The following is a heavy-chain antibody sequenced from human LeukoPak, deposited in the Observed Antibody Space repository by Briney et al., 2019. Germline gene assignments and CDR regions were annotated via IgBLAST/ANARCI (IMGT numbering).Heavy chain of an antibody. CDR3: ARESGVAAAGTGATYYFDY. D-gene: IGHD6-13*01. V-gene: IGHV4-59*13. CDR1: GGSISTYY. CDR2: IYYCGSP. Sequence: SETLSLTCTVSGGSISTYYWSWVRQPPGQGQEWVGYIYYCGSPNYNPSLKSRVTRSVDTSKNQFSLKLSSVTAADTAVYYCARESGVAAAGTGATYYFDYWGQGTLVTVSS. J-gene: IGHJ4*02.